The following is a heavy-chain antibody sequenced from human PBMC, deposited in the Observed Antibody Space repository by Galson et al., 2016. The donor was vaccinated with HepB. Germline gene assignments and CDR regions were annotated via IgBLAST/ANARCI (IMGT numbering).Heavy chain of an antibody. CDR3: ARAVKQRITIFGVVVNAFDI. V-gene: IGHV1-69*13. Sequence: SVKVSCKASGGTFSSYDISWVRQAPGQGLEWMGGIIPIFGTANYAQKFQGRVTITADESTSTAYMELSSLRSEDTAVYYCARAVKQRITIFGVVVNAFDIWGQGTMVTVSS. D-gene: IGHD3-3*01. J-gene: IGHJ3*02. CDR1: GGTFSSYD. CDR2: IIPIFGTA.